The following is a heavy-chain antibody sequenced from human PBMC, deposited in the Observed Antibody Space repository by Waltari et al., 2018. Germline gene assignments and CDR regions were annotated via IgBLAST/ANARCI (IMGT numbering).Heavy chain of an antibody. J-gene: IGHJ6*03. V-gene: IGHV3-23*03. CDR3: AKDSEKGAGLDYYYYMDV. CDR1: GFTFSGYG. D-gene: IGHD1-26*01. Sequence: EVQLLESGGGLVQPGGSLRLSCVASGFTFSGYGMRWVLQAPGKGLEWVSVSYSGGGSTYYADSEKGRFTVSRDNSKNTLYLQMNSLRAEDTAVYYCAKDSEKGAGLDYYYYMDVWGKGTTVTVSS. CDR2: SYSGGGST.